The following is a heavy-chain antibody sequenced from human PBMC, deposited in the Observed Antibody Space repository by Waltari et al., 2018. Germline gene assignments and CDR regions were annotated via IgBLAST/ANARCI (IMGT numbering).Heavy chain of an antibody. CDR3: AKDFYGSGSYYTLAFDV. CDR1: GFPFRSHA. J-gene: IGHJ3*01. D-gene: IGHD3-10*01. V-gene: IGHV3-23*01. Sequence: VPLLASGGGLVPPVCSLRLSCPPSGFPFRSHAHSYVSKAPGKGGAWVAIMEGFDTDRYYGDAGKGRGTGSRDYSKNTVYLQMNILGAEDTAVYYCAKDFYGSGSYYTLAFDVWGQGTLVTVSS. CDR2: MEGFDTDR.